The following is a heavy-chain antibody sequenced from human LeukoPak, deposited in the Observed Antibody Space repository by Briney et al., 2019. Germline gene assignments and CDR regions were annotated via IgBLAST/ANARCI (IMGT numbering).Heavy chain of an antibody. V-gene: IGHV3-48*01. CDR1: GFTFSSYA. CDR3: ARDYDYVWGSYGAN. Sequence: GGSLRLSCAASGFTFSSYAMSWVRQAPGKGLEWVSYISSSSSTIYYADSVKGRFTISRDNAKNSLYLQMSSLRAEDTAVYYCARDYDYVWGSYGANWGQGTLVTVSS. CDR2: ISSSSSTI. J-gene: IGHJ4*02. D-gene: IGHD3-16*01.